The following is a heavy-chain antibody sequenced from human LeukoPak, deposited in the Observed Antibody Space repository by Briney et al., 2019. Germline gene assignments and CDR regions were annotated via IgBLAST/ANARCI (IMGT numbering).Heavy chain of an antibody. CDR1: GFTVSSNY. Sequence: GGSLRLSCAASGFTVSSNYMSWVRQAPGEGLEWVSVIYSGGSTYYADSVKGRFTISRDNSKNTLYLQMNSLRAEDTAVYYCARVTYYRLLYYYGMDVWGQGTTVTVSS. CDR2: IYSGGST. V-gene: IGHV3-66*01. D-gene: IGHD2/OR15-2a*01. J-gene: IGHJ6*02. CDR3: ARVTYYRLLYYYGMDV.